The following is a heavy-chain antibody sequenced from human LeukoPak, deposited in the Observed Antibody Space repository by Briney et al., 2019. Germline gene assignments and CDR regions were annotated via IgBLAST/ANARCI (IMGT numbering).Heavy chain of an antibody. Sequence: PGRSLRLSCADPGFTFSSYGMHWVRQAPGKGLEWVAVISYDGSNKYYADSVKGRFTIYRDNSKKPLYLQMTSLIAEDTAVYCFAKELEITFGGVIVDPPFDYWGQGTLVTVSS. CDR2: ISYDGSNK. CDR1: GFTFSSYG. D-gene: IGHD3-16*02. J-gene: IGHJ4*02. V-gene: IGHV3-30*18. CDR3: AKELEITFGGVIVDPPFDY.